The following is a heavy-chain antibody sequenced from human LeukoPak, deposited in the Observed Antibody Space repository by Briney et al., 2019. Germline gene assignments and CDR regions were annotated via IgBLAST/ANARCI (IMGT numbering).Heavy chain of an antibody. J-gene: IGHJ4*02. Sequence: ASVKVSCKASGYTFTGYYMHWVRQAPGQGLEWMGRINPNSGGTNYAQKFQGRVTMTRDTSISTAYMELSRLRSDDTAAYYCARAPYNSSGYSAAPEYWGQGTLVTVSS. CDR1: GYTFTGYY. CDR3: ARAPYNSSGYSAAPEY. D-gene: IGHD3-22*01. CDR2: INPNSGGT. V-gene: IGHV1-2*06.